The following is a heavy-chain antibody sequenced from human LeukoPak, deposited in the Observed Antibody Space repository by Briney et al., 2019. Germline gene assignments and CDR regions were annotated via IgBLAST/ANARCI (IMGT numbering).Heavy chain of an antibody. V-gene: IGHV4-39*01. CDR3: ARLYSSSPGVSYFDY. D-gene: IGHD6-6*01. Sequence: SETLSLTCTVSGVSIRSSSYYWGWIRQPPGKGLEWIGSIYYSGSTYYNPSLKSRVTISVDRSKNQFSLKLSSVTAADTAVYYCARLYSSSPGVSYFDYWGQGTLVTVSS. J-gene: IGHJ4*02. CDR2: IYYSGST. CDR1: GVSIRSSSYY.